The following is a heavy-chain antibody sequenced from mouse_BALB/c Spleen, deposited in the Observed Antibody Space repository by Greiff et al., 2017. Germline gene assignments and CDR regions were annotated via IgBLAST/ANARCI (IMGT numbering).Heavy chain of an antibody. V-gene: IGHV5-17*02. CDR1: GFTFSSFG. CDR2: ISSGSSTI. CDR3: ARGGTVPGFAY. Sequence: EVKLVESGGGLVQPGGSRKLSCAASGFTFSSFGMHWVRQAPEKGLEWVAYISSGSSTIYYADTVKGRFTISRDNPKNTLFLQMTSLRSEDTAMYYCARGGTVPGFAYWGQGTLVTVSA. D-gene: IGHD1-1*01. J-gene: IGHJ3*01.